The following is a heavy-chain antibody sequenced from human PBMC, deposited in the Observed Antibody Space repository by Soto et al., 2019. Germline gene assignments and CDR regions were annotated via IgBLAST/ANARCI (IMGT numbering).Heavy chain of an antibody. V-gene: IGHV1-18*01. Sequence: ASVKVSCKASGYTFTSYGISWVRQAPGQGLEWMGWISAYNGNTNYAQKLQGRVTMATDTSTSTAYMELRSLRSDDTAVYYCARVYSSGWRYGMDVWGQGTTVTVSS. CDR2: ISAYNGNT. CDR3: ARVYSSGWRYGMDV. J-gene: IGHJ6*02. D-gene: IGHD6-19*01. CDR1: GYTFTSYG.